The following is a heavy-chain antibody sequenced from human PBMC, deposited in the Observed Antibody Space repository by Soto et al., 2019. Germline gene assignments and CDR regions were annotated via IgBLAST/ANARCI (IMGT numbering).Heavy chain of an antibody. CDR3: TTRGALGY. CDR2: IKSKTDGGTI. D-gene: IGHD2-15*01. Sequence: EVQLVESGGGLVKPGESLRLSCAASDLSFSNAYINWVRQAPGKGLEWVGRIKSKTDGGTIDYAAPVKGRFIISRDDSSNTVYLQMNSLKTEDTAVYYYTTRGALGYWGQGTLVTVSS. V-gene: IGHV3-15*07. J-gene: IGHJ4*02. CDR1: DLSFSNAY.